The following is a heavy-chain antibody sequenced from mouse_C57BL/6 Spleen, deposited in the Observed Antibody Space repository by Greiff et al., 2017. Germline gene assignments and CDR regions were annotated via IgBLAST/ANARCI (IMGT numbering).Heavy chain of an antibody. J-gene: IGHJ3*01. V-gene: IGHV14-4*01. CDR2: IDPENGDT. CDR3: TTGDWARFAY. Sequence: VQLQQSGAELVRPGASVKLSCTASGFNIKDDYMHWVKQRPEQGLEWIGWIDPENGDTEYASKFQGKATITADTSSNTAYLQLSSLTSEDTAVYYCTTGDWARFAYWGQGTLVTVSA. CDR1: GFNIKDDY.